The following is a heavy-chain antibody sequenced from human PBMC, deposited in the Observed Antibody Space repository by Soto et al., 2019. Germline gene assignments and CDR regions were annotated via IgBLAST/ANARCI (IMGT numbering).Heavy chain of an antibody. J-gene: IGHJ4*02. D-gene: IGHD5-12*01. V-gene: IGHV1-18*01. Sequence: ASVKVSCKASGYTFTSYGISWVRQAPGQGLEWMGWISAYNGNTNYAQKLQGRVTMTTDTSTSTAYMELRSLRSDDTAVYYCAIKKSPGYSGYAPQFDYWGQGTLVTGSS. CDR2: ISAYNGNT. CDR1: GYTFTSYG. CDR3: AIKKSPGYSGYAPQFDY.